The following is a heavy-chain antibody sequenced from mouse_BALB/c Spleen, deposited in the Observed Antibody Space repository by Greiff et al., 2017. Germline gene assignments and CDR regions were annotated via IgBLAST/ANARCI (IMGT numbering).Heavy chain of an antibody. CDR2: INSNGGST. D-gene: IGHD2-4*01. Sequence: EVKLVESGGGLVQPGGSLKLSCAASGFTFSSYGMSWVRQTPDKRLELVATINSNGGSTYYPDSVKGRFTISRDNAKNTLYLQMSSLKSEDTAMSYCASRLRWYFDVWGAGTTVTVSS. CDR1: GFTFSSYG. V-gene: IGHV5-6-3*01. J-gene: IGHJ1*01. CDR3: ASRLRWYFDV.